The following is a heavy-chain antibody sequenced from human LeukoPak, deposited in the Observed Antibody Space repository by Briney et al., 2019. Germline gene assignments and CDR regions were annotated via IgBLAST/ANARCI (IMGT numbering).Heavy chain of an antibody. D-gene: IGHD4-17*01. CDR1: GFTFSRYA. Sequence: GGSLRLSCAASGFTFSRYAMSWVRQAPGKGLEWVSAVIASGAATYYAGSVKGRFTISRDNSKKTMSLQMNSLRAEDTAVYYCAKGDSGDYAFDYWGRGILVTVSS. V-gene: IGHV3-23*01. J-gene: IGHJ4*02. CDR2: VIASGAAT. CDR3: AKGDSGDYAFDY.